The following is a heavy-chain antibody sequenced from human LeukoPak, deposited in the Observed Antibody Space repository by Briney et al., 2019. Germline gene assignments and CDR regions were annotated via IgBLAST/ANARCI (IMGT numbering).Heavy chain of an antibody. V-gene: IGHV1-46*01. D-gene: IGHD3-9*01. CDR3: ARDLSGGKLRYFDWLPPDY. CDR1: GYTFTSYY. CDR2: INPSGGST. Sequence: ASVKVSCKASGYTFTSYYMHWVRQAPGQGLEWMGLINPSGGSTSYAQKFQGRVTMTRDMSTSTVYMELSSLRSEDTAVYYCARDLSGGKLRYFDWLPPDYWGQGTLVTVSS. J-gene: IGHJ4*02.